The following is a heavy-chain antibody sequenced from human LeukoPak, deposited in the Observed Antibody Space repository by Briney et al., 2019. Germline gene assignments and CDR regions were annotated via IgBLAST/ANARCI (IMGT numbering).Heavy chain of an antibody. V-gene: IGHV4-59*01. CDR3: ARDGGYPLGAFDI. CDR2: IYYSGGT. Sequence: PSETLSLTCTVSGVSISDYYRSWIRQPPGKGLEWIGHIYYSGGTNYNPSLKSRVTISVDTSRNQFSLKLSSVTAADTAVYYCARDGGYPLGAFDIWGQGTMVTVSS. D-gene: IGHD6-13*01. J-gene: IGHJ3*02. CDR1: GVSISDYY.